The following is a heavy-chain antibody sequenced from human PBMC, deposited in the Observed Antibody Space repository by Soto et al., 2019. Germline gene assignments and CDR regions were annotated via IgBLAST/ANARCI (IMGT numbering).Heavy chain of an antibody. CDR1: GGSISSYY. CDR3: AGKINYYDSSGYYSYWYFDL. D-gene: IGHD3-22*01. Sequence: SSETLSLTCTVSGGSISSYYWSWIRQPPGKGLNWIGYIYYSGSTNYNPSLKSRVTISVDTSKNQFSLKLSSVTAADTAVYYCAGKINYYDSSGYYSYWYFDLWGRGTLVTVSS. J-gene: IGHJ2*01. V-gene: IGHV4-59*01. CDR2: IYYSGST.